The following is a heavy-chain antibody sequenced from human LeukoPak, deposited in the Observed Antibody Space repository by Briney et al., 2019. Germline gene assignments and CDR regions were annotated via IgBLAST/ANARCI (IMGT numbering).Heavy chain of an antibody. Sequence: GGSLRLSCAVSGFTVSSNYMSWVRQAPGKGLDWVSTIYTGGSTYYADSVKGRFTISGDNAKNSLHLQMNSLRVEDTGSASAPTPW. CDR3: PTP. D-gene: IGHD3-3*01. V-gene: IGHV3-53*01. J-gene: IGHJ5*02. CDR1: GFTVSSNY. CDR2: IYTGGST.